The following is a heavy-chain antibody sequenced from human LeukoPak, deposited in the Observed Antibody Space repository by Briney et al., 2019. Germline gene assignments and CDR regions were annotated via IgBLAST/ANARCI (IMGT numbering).Heavy chain of an antibody. V-gene: IGHV1-46*01. CDR1: GYTFTSYY. CDR2: INPSGGST. CDR3: ARDRFRGYYYDSSPPGYFDY. D-gene: IGHD3-22*01. J-gene: IGHJ4*02. Sequence: GASVKVSCXASGYTFTSYYMHWVRQAPGQGLEWMGIINPSGGSTSYVQKFQGRVTMTRDTSTSTVYMELSSLRSEDTAVYYCARDRFRGYYYDSSPPGYFDYWGQGTLVTVSS.